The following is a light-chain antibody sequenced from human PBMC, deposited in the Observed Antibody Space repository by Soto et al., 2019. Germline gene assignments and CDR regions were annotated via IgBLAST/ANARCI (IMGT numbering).Light chain of an antibody. J-gene: IGKJ2*01. CDR3: QQSYSTPYT. CDR2: AAS. V-gene: IGKV1-39*01. Sequence: DIQMTQSPSSLSASVGDRVTITCRATQSIRGYLNWYQQKPGKAPNLLIYAASSLHSGVPSRFSGSGSGTSFILTISSLQPEDFVTYYCQQSYSTPYTFGQGTKLEIK. CDR1: QSIRGY.